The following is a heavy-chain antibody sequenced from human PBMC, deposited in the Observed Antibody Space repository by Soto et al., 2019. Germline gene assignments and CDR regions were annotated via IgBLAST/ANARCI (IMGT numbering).Heavy chain of an antibody. J-gene: IGHJ6*02. CDR1: GGSISSSSYY. CDR2: IYYSGST. D-gene: IGHD3-10*01. Sequence: QLQLQESGPGLVKPSETLSLTCTVSGGSISSSSYYWGWIRQPPGKGLEWIGSIYYSGSTYYNPSLKGRVTISVDTSKNQFSLKLSSVTAADTAVYYCAGGRGDYYYGMDVWGQGTTVTVSS. V-gene: IGHV4-39*01. CDR3: AGGRGDYYYGMDV.